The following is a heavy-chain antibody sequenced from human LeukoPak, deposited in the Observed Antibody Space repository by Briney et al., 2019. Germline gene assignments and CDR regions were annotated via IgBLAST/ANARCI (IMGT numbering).Heavy chain of an antibody. CDR3: ARGRGTIYMFDY. Sequence: GGSLRLYCAASGFTFNRYWMHWVRQVPGKGLVWVSRIYSDGSSTTYADSVKGRFTISRDNARNTLYLQMNSLRAEDTAVYYCARGRGTIYMFDYWGQGTLVTVSS. D-gene: IGHD2/OR15-2a*01. CDR1: GFTFNRYW. V-gene: IGHV3-74*01. CDR2: IYSDGSST. J-gene: IGHJ4*02.